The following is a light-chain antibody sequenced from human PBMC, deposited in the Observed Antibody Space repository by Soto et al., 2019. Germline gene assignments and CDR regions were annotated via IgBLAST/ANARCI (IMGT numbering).Light chain of an antibody. Sequence: EIVLTQSPGTQSLSPGERATLSCRASQSVSSSYLAWYQQKPGQAPRLLIYGTSSRATGIPDRFSGSGSGTDFTLTISRLEPEDFAVYYCQQYGSSPWTFGQGNKVDIK. V-gene: IGKV3-20*01. CDR1: QSVSSSY. CDR2: GTS. J-gene: IGKJ1*01. CDR3: QQYGSSPWT.